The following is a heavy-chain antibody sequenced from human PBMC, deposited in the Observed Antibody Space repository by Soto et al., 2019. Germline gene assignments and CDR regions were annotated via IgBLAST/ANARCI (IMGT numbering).Heavy chain of an antibody. CDR3: VKDESINWYSGHFRH. D-gene: IGHD6-13*01. CDR2: INCNSGSI. V-gene: IGHV3-9*01. CDR1: GFTVDYYA. J-gene: IGHJ1*01. Sequence: GGSLRLCCAASGFTVDYYAMHWVRQVPGKGLEWVSGINCNSGSIGYGDSVKGRFAISRDNAKNSLHLQMNSLSAEDTAFYYCVKDESINWYSGHFRHWGQGTLVTVSS.